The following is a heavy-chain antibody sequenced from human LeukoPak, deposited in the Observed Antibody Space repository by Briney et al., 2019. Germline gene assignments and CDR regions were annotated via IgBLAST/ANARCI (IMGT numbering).Heavy chain of an antibody. CDR3: ARLSGYDIWTGYYLGFGWFDP. D-gene: IGHD3-9*01. J-gene: IGHJ5*02. CDR2: IYYSGST. Sequence: PSWTVSLTFTCTGGFNSRYYWGGLRQPGSKELAGMGDIYYSGSTNNNLSLKSRVTISVDTSKNPFFMKLSSVTAADTAVYYCARLSGYDIWTGYYLGFGWFDPGGQGTLVTVSP. V-gene: IGHV4-59*08. CDR1: GGFNSRYY.